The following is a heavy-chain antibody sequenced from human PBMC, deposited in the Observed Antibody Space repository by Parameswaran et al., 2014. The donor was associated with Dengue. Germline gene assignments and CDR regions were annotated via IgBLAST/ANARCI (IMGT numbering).Heavy chain of an antibody. CDR2: ISSSGSTI. J-gene: IGHJ4*02. V-gene: IGHV3-11*01. D-gene: IGHD2-15*01. CDR3: ARDKPRIVVVAATEYYFDY. Sequence: VRQAPGKGLEWVSYISSSGSTIYYADSVKGRFTISRDNAKNSLYLQMNSLRAEDTAVYYCARDKPRIVVVAATEYYFDYWGQGTLVTVSS.